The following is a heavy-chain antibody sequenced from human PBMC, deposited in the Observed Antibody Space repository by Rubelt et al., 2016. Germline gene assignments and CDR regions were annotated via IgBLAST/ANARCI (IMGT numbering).Heavy chain of an antibody. D-gene: IGHD1-26*01. Sequence: VQLVESGGGLVKPGRSPRISCTSSGFNFAEFAMNWFRQAPGKGLEWVGEINHGGSTNYNPSLKSRVTISVDTSKNQFSLKVYSVTAADTAVYYGARTYRYYSDYWGQGTLVTVSS. CDR2: INHGGST. CDR3: ARTYRYYSDY. CDR1: GFNFAEFA. V-gene: IGHV4-34*09. J-gene: IGHJ4*02.